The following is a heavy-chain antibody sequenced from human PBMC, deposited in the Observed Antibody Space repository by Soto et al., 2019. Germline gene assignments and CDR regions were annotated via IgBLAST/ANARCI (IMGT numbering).Heavy chain of an antibody. CDR2: IWYDGTNK. CDR3: ARVPGYSSGWYWYFDL. D-gene: IGHD6-19*01. J-gene: IGHJ2*01. Sequence: QVQLVESGGGVVQPGRSLRLSCAASGFTFSSYGMHWVRQAPGKGLEWVAVIWYDGTNKFYADSVKGRFTISRDNSKNTLYLHMNGLRDEDTAVYYCARVPGYSSGWYWYFDLWGRGTLVTVSS. V-gene: IGHV3-33*01. CDR1: GFTFSSYG.